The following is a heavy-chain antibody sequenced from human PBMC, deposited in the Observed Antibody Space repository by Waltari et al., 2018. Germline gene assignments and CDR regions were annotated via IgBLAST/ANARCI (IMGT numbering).Heavy chain of an antibody. CDR1: GYSIRSGYY. Sequence: QVQLQESGPGLVKPSETLSLTCAVSGYSIRSGYYWGWIRQPPGQGLEWIGSIYHSGGTYYNPSLKSRVTISVDTSKNQFSLKLSSVTAADTAVYYCARRHYYDSSGYFYWYFDLWGRGTLVTVSS. J-gene: IGHJ2*01. CDR2: IYHSGGT. CDR3: ARRHYYDSSGYFYWYFDL. D-gene: IGHD3-22*01. V-gene: IGHV4-38-2*01.